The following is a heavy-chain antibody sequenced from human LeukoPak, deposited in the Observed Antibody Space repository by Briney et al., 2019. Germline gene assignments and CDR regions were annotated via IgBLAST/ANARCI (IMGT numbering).Heavy chain of an antibody. CDR3: ARASIGRHPPTHY. CDR2: INPNSGDT. D-gene: IGHD3/OR15-3a*01. V-gene: IGHV1-2*02. J-gene: IGHJ4*02. CDR1: GYTFSGYY. Sequence: ASVKVSCKASGYTFSGYYLHWVRQAPGQGLEWMGWINPNSGDTTYAQKFQGRVTMTRDTSIITAYVELSGLTSDDTAVYYCARASIGRHPPTHYWGQGTLVTVSS.